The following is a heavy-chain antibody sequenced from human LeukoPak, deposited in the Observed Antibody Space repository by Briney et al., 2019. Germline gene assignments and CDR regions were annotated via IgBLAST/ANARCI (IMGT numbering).Heavy chain of an antibody. CDR2: IYPGDSDT. CDR3: ARHGDAYGDYVDY. D-gene: IGHD5-24*01. Sequence: GESLEISCKGSGYSFTSYWIGWVRQMPGKGLEWMGIIYPGDSDTRYSPSFQGQVTISADKSISTAYLQWSSLKASDTAMYYCARHGDAYGDYVDYWGQGTLVTVSS. CDR1: GYSFTSYW. V-gene: IGHV5-51*01. J-gene: IGHJ4*02.